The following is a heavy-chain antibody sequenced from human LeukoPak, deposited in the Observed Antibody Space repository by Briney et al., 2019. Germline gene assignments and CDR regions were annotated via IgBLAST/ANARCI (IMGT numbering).Heavy chain of an antibody. D-gene: IGHD1-7*01. J-gene: IGHJ4*02. V-gene: IGHV4-34*01. Sequence: SETLSLTCAVYGGSFSGYYWSWIRQPPGKGLEWIGEINHSGSTNYNPSLKSRVTISVDTSKNQFSLKLSSVTAADTAVYFCARQNYGAATIKYWGQGTLVTVSS. CDR3: ARQNYGAATIKY. CDR2: INHSGST. CDR1: GGSFSGYY.